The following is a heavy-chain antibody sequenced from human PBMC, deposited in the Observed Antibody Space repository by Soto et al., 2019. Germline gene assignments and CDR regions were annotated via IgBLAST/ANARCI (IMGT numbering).Heavy chain of an antibody. J-gene: IGHJ4*02. V-gene: IGHV4-39*02. CDR3: AREYESSPTD. CDR1: GGSISTSSYH. Sequence: PSETLSLTCTVSGGSISTSSYHWAWIRQPPGKGLEWIASIYYSGSAYYNPSLKSRATISVDTSKNQFSLKLTSVTAADTAVYYCAREYESSPTDWGQGTLVTVSS. D-gene: IGHD6-13*01. CDR2: IYYSGSA.